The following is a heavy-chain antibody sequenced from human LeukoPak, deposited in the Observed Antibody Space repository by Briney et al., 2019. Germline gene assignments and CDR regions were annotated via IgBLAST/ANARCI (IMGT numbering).Heavy chain of an antibody. Sequence: PGGSLRLSCTASGFTFVNYAMSWVRQAPGKGLEWVSAISGGGSTIYYADSVKGRFTISRDNAKNSLYLQMNSLRAEDTAVYYCARESGGVFGYYYYMDVWGKGTTVTISS. CDR3: ARESGGVFGYYYYMDV. D-gene: IGHD3-16*02. J-gene: IGHJ6*03. CDR2: ISGGGSTI. CDR1: GFTFVNYA. V-gene: IGHV3-23*01.